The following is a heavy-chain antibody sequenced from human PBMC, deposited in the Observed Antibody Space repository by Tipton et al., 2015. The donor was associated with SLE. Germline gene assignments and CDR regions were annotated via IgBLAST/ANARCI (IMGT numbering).Heavy chain of an antibody. D-gene: IGHD3-10*01. CDR3: ARVSAPKYYYGSGSYAPYSYYGMDV. CDR2: IDHSGTT. J-gene: IGHJ6*02. CDR1: GGSFSVHY. Sequence: TLSLTCAVYGGSFSVHYWSWSWIRQPPGKGLEWIGEIDHSGTTNYNPSLKSRVTISVDTSKNQFSLKLSSVTAADTAVYYCARVSAPKYYYGSGSYAPYSYYGMDVWGQGTTVTVSS. V-gene: IGHV4-34*01.